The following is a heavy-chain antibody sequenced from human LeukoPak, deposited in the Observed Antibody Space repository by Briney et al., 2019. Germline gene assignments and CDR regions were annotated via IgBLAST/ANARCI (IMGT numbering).Heavy chain of an antibody. D-gene: IGHD3-9*01. J-gene: IGHJ4*02. V-gene: IGHV4-39*01. Sequence: ASETLSLTCTVSGGSISSSSYCWGWIRQPPGKGLEWIGSIYYSGSTYYNPSLKSRVTISVDTSKNQFSLKLSSVTAADTAVYYCARLRGSYDILTGYSYYFDYWGQGTLVTVSS. CDR3: ARLRGSYDILTGYSYYFDY. CDR1: GGSISSSSYC. CDR2: IYYSGST.